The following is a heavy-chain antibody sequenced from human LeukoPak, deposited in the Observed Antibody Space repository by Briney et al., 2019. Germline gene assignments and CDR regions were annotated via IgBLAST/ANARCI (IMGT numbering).Heavy chain of an antibody. CDR2: ISSSSSTI. J-gene: IGHJ4*02. CDR3: ARDVIRVATPFVY. CDR1: GFTLSSYA. Sequence: PGGSLRLSCAASGFTLSSYAMSWVRQAPGKGLEWVSYISSSSSTIYYADSVKGRFTISRDNAKNSLYLQMNSLRAEDTAVYYCARDVIRVATPFVYWGQGTLVTVSS. D-gene: IGHD5-12*01. V-gene: IGHV3-48*01.